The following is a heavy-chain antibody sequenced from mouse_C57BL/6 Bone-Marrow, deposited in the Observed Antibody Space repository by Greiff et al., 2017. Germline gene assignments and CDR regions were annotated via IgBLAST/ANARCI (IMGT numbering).Heavy chain of an antibody. Sequence: VQLQESGPELVKPGASVKISCTASGYSFTSYYIPWVKQRPGQGLEWIGWIYPGRGNTTSTEKFTCKATLTADTSSCPAYMQRSSLTSEDSAVYYCARGTCPFAYWGQGALVTVSA. CDR3: ARGTCPFAY. D-gene: IGHD6-1*01. CDR1: GYSFTSYY. J-gene: IGHJ3*01. V-gene: IGHV1-66*01. CDR2: IYPGRGNT.